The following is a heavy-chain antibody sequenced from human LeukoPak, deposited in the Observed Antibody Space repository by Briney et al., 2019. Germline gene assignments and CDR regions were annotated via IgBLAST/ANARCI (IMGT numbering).Heavy chain of an antibody. CDR1: GYTFTGYY. J-gene: IGHJ4*02. CDR2: INPNSGGT. V-gene: IGHV1-2*02. D-gene: IGHD3-22*01. CDR3: ARDSRGPHYYDSSGYYY. Sequence: ASVKVSCKASGYTFTGYYMHWVRQAPGQGLEWMGWINPNSGGTNYAQKFQGRVTMTRDTSISTAYMELSRLRSDDTAVYYCARDSRGPHYYDSSGYYYWGQGTLVTVSS.